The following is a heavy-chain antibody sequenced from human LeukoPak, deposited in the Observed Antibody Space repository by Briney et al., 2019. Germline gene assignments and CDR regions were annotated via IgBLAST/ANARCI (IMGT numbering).Heavy chain of an antibody. V-gene: IGHV3-23*01. CDR3: AKDLYLDSGSYPDAFDI. J-gene: IGHJ3*02. CDR1: GFTFSSYA. CDR2: ISGSGGST. D-gene: IGHD1-26*01. Sequence: AGGSLRLSCAASGFTFSSYAMSWVRQAPGKGLEWVSAISGSGGSTYYADSVKGRFTISRDNSKNTLYLQMNSLRAEDTAVYYCAKDLYLDSGSYPDAFDIWGQGTMVTVSS.